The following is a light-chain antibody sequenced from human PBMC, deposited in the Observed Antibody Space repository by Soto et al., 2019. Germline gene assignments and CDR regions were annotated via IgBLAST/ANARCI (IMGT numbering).Light chain of an antibody. CDR2: GVN. J-gene: IGLJ1*01. CDR3: SSYTSISTYV. CDR1: SSDVGGYNY. V-gene: IGLV2-14*03. Sequence: QSVXTQPASVSGSPGQSITISCTGTSSDVGGYNYVSWYQQHPGEAPKLMIYGVNNRPSGVSNRFSGSKSGNTASLTISGLQTEDDADYYCSSYTSISTYVFGTGTKVTVL.